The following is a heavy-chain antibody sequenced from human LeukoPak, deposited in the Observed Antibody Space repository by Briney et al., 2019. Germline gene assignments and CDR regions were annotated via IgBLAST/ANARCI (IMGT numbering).Heavy chain of an antibody. V-gene: IGHV1-69*04. Sequence: SVKVSCKASGGTFSSYAISWVRQAPGQGLEWMGRIIPIFGIANYAQKFQGRVTITADKSTSTAYMELSSLRSEDTAVYYCASSAYAHHDTFDIWGQGTMVTVSS. CDR1: GGTFSSYA. CDR3: ASSAYAHHDTFDI. D-gene: IGHD2-21*01. J-gene: IGHJ3*02. CDR2: IIPIFGIA.